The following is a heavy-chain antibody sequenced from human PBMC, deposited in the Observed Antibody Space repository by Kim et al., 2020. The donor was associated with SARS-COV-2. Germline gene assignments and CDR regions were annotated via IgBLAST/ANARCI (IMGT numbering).Heavy chain of an antibody. CDR2: ISYSGST. Sequence: SETLSLTCTVSGGSISSGGYYWSWIRQHPGKGLEWIGYISYSGSTYYTPSLKSRVTISVDTSKNQFSLKLSSVTAADTAVYYCARDWAPSIWGQGTLVTVSS. V-gene: IGHV4-31*03. D-gene: IGHD6-6*01. CDR3: ARDWAPSI. J-gene: IGHJ4*02. CDR1: GGSISSGGYY.